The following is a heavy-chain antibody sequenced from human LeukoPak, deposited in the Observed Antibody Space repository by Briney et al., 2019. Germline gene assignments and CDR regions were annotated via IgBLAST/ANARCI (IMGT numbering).Heavy chain of an antibody. V-gene: IGHV1-69*06. J-gene: IGHJ4*02. CDR3: ARGPGYGAFDY. Sequence: SVKVSCKASGYTFSTYAISWVRQAPGQGLEWIGGTVPISGTPQYAQRFQDRVSISADKSTNTVFLHLNSLRSEDTALYYCARGPGYGAFDYWGQGTLLTVSS. CDR2: TVPISGTP. CDR1: GYTFSTYA. D-gene: IGHD5-18*01.